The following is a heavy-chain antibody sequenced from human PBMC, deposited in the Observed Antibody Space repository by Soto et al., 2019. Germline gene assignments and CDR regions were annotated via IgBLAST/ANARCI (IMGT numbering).Heavy chain of an antibody. CDR1: GLSITDSEMG. D-gene: IGHD6-19*01. V-gene: IGHV2-26*01. CDR2: IDSSGEK. Sequence: QVTLKESGPVLVNPTETLTLRCTVSGLSITDSEMGVSWIRQPPGQPLEWLAQIDSSGEKSYRTFLKSRLAISKDTSKCQIVLTMTNMDPADTATYYCARRHLAVAVSPWFDPWGQGIPVTVSS. J-gene: IGHJ5*02. CDR3: ARRHLAVAVSPWFDP.